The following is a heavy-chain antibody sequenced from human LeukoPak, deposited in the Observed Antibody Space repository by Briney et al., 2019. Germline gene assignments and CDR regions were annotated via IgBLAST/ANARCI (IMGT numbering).Heavy chain of an antibody. CDR2: TYYRSKWYN. V-gene: IGHV6-1*01. CDR1: GVSVSSNRAA. CDR3: ASGIVGATAFDY. J-gene: IGHJ4*02. Sequence: SQTLSLTCALSGVSVSSNRAAWNWIRQSPSRGHEWLGRTYYRSKWYNDYAVSVKSRITINPDASKNQFSLQLNSVTPEDTAVYYCASGIVGATAFDYWGQGTLVTVSS. D-gene: IGHD1-26*01.